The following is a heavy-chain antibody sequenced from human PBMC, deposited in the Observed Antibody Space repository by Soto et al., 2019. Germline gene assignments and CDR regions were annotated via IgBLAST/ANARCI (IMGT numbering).Heavy chain of an antibody. V-gene: IGHV4-31*02. CDR3: ARAVKGCTNGVCYTDKSGYYYYYMDV. D-gene: IGHD2-8*01. CDR1: GVSISSGGYY. CDR2: IYYSGST. J-gene: IGHJ6*03. Sequence: SETLSLTCTVSGVSISSGGYYWSWIRQHPGKGLEWIGYIYYSGSTYYNPSLKSRVTISVDTSKNQFSLKLSSVTAADTAVYYCARAVKGCTNGVCYTDKSGYYYYYMDVWGKGTTVTVSS.